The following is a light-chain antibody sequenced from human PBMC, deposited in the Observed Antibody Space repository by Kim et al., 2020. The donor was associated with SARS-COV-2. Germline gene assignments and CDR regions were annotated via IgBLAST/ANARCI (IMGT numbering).Light chain of an antibody. J-gene: IGLJ3*02. CDR1: TGPVTSNQW. V-gene: IGLV7-46*01. Sequence: QAVVTQEPSLTVSPGGTVTLTCGSNTGPVTSNQWPYWVQQKPGQVPRTLIYDTNNKHSWTPARLSGYLFGGQAALTLSGAQPDDEADYYGSLNYAGGRMFGGGTQLTVL. CDR2: DTN. CDR3: SLNYAGGRM.